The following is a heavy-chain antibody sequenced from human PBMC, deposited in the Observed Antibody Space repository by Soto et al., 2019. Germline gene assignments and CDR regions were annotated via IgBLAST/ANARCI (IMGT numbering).Heavy chain of an antibody. D-gene: IGHD6-13*01. Sequence: PSETLSLTCAVSGVSINNNNWWNLVRQTPGKGLEWIGEIYPDGSSHYAPSLRSRVTMSVDRSKNQFFLRLSSVTAADTAVYYCARGYSSKWYYFDYWGQGILVTVSS. CDR2: IYPDGSS. V-gene: IGHV4-4*02. CDR1: GVSINNNNW. CDR3: ARGYSSKWYYFDY. J-gene: IGHJ4*02.